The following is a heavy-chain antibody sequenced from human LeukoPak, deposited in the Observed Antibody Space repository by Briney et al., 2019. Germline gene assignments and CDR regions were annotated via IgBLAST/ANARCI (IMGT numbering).Heavy chain of an antibody. D-gene: IGHD6-19*01. V-gene: IGHV3-7*01. CDR2: IKQDGSET. CDR1: GFTFSSNS. CDR3: ARARGFSVGWAVDAFDI. Sequence: GGSLRLSCTVSGFTFSSNSRSWVGQAPGRGLEGGANIKQDGSETYYLDSVKGRFTLSRDNARNSLYLQMTSLSAEDTAVYYCARARGFSVGWAVDAFDIWGPGTVVTVSS. J-gene: IGHJ3*02.